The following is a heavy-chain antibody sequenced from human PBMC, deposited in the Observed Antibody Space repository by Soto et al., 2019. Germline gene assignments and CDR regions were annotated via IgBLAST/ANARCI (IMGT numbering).Heavy chain of an antibody. CDR2: IVVGSGNT. V-gene: IGHV1-58*02. D-gene: IGHD3-22*01. Sequence: QMQLVQSGPEVKKPGTSVKVSCKASGFTFTSSAMQWVRQARGQRLEWIGWIVVGSGNTNYAQKFQERVTITRDMSTSTAYMELSSLRSEDTAVYYCAADSYYYDSSSYYSPDYWGQGTLVTVSS. J-gene: IGHJ4*02. CDR1: GFTFTSSA. CDR3: AADSYYYDSSSYYSPDY.